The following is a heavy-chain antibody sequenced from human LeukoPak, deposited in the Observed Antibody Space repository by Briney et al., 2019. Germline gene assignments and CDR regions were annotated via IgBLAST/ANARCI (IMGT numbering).Heavy chain of an antibody. CDR3: ARERGETTVAVFDY. J-gene: IGHJ4*02. V-gene: IGHV7-4-1*02. Sequence: ASVKVSCKASGYTFTRYGMNWVRQAPGQGLEWMGWINTNTGNPTFAQGFIGRFVFSLDTSVSTAYLQISSLKTEDSAVYYCARERGETTVAVFDYWGQGTLVTVSS. D-gene: IGHD4-11*01. CDR1: GYTFTRYG. CDR2: INTNTGNP.